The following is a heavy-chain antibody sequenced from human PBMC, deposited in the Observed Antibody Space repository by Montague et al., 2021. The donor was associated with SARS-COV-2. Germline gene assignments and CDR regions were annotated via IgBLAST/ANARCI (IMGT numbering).Heavy chain of an antibody. Sequence: SLRLSCADSGFTFSSYAMHWVRQDPGKGLEWVAVISYDESNKYYADSVKGRFTISKDNSKNTLYLQMNSLRAEDTAVYYCATQAPGNPDAFDVWGQGTMVTVSS. V-gene: IGHV3-30*04. CDR3: ATQAPGNPDAFDV. CDR2: ISYDESNK. D-gene: IGHD4-23*01. J-gene: IGHJ3*01. CDR1: GFTFSSYA.